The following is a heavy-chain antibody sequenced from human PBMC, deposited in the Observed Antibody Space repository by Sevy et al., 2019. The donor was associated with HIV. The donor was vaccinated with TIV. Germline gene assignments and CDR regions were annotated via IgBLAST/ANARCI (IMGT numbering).Heavy chain of an antibody. J-gene: IGHJ6*02. CDR1: GYTFTSYD. V-gene: IGHV1-8*01. CDR2: MNPNSGNT. CDR3: ARSIVVVIKGRYSYGIDV. Sequence: ASVKVSCKASGYTFTSYDINWVRQATGQGLEWMGWMNPNSGNTGYAQKFQGRVTMTRNTSISTAYMELSSLRSEDTAVYYCARSIVVVIKGRYSYGIDVWGQGTTVTVSS. D-gene: IGHD3-22*01.